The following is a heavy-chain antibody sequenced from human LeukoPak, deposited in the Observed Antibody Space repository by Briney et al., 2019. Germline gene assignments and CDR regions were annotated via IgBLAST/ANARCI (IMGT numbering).Heavy chain of an antibody. CDR3: AKGGLFSGWYGYDY. V-gene: IGHV3-23*01. CDR2: ISGSGGST. Sequence: GGSLILSCSTSGFTCISYAMSWVGQAPGQGLQWVSAISGSGGSTYYADSVKGRFTISRDNSKNTLYLQMNSLRAEDTAVYYCAKGGLFSGWYGYDYWGQGTLVTVSS. D-gene: IGHD6-19*01. CDR1: GFTCISYA. J-gene: IGHJ4*02.